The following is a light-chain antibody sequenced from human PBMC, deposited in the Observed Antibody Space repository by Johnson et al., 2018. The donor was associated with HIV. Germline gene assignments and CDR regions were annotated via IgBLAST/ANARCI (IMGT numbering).Light chain of an antibody. Sequence: QFVLTQPPSVSVAPGQKVTISCSGSSSNIGNNYVSWYQQLPGTAPKLLIYDNNKRPSGIPDRFSGSKSGTSATLGITGLQTGDEADFYCGTWDTSLSVYVFGTGTKVTVL. CDR3: GTWDTSLSVYV. J-gene: IGLJ1*01. CDR2: DNN. CDR1: SSNIGNNY. V-gene: IGLV1-51*01.